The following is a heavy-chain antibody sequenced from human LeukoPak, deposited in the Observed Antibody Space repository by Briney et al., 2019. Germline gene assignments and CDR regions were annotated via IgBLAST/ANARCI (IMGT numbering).Heavy chain of an antibody. D-gene: IGHD3-10*01. V-gene: IGHV4-39*01. CDR3: ARHHLVRGVITIDWFDP. CDR2: IYYSGST. CDR1: GGSLSSSSYY. J-gene: IGHJ5*02. Sequence: SETLSLTCTVSGGSLSSSSYYWGWIRQPPGKGLEWIGSIYYSGSTYYNPSLKSRVTISVDTSKNQFSLKLSSVTAADTAVYYCARHHLVRGVITIDWFDPWGQGTLVTVSS.